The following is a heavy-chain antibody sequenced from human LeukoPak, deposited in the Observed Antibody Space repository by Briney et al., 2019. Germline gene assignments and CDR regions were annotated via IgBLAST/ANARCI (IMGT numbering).Heavy chain of an antibody. CDR3: ARDPVEWELLLDY. J-gene: IGHJ4*02. V-gene: IGHV3-53*01. CDR2: MYSDGST. D-gene: IGHD1-26*01. Sequence: GGSLRLSCAASGFTFSSYAMSWVRQAPGKGLEWVSVMYSDGSTYYADSVKGRFTVSRDNSKNTLYLQMNNLRAEDTAVYYCARDPVEWELLLDYWGQGTLVTVSS. CDR1: GFTFSSYA.